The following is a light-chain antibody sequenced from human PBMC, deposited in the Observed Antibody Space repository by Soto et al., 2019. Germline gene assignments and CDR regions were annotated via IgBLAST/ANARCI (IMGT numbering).Light chain of an antibody. J-gene: IGKJ2*01. CDR1: QSLTTRY. Sequence: EIVLTQSPGTLSLSPGETATLSCRASQSLTTRYLAWYQQKPGQAPRLLIYAASTRATGTPVRFSGSGSGPDCTLTISSLETEDFSVYCCQQYASSVVYTFGQGTKLEIQ. CDR3: QQYASSVVYT. CDR2: AAS. V-gene: IGKV3-20*01.